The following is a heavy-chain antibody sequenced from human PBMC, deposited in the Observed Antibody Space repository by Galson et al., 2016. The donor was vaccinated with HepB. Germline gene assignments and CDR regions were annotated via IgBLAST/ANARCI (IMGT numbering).Heavy chain of an antibody. CDR1: GYTFTTYA. V-gene: IGHV1-3*01. CDR2: IHAANGNT. J-gene: IGHJ4*02. Sequence: SVKVSCKASGYTFTTYAIHWVRQAPGQRLEWMGWIHAANGNTIYSQNFQGRVTITRDTSASTAYMELSSLRSEDAAVYYCASVGSGSYWRPFDYWGQGTLVTVSS. D-gene: IGHD3-10*01. CDR3: ASVGSGSYWRPFDY.